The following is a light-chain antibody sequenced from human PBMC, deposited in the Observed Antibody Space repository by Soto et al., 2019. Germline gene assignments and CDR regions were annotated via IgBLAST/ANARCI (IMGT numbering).Light chain of an antibody. CDR2: DAS. CDR1: QSISSW. J-gene: IGKJ4*01. CDR3: PQHNSYSLT. Sequence: DIQMTQSPSTLSASVGDRVTITCRASQSISSWLAWYQQKPGKAPKLLIYDASSLESGVPSRFSGSGSGTEFTFTISSLQPDDFATYYCPQHNSYSLTFGGGTKVEIK. V-gene: IGKV1-5*01.